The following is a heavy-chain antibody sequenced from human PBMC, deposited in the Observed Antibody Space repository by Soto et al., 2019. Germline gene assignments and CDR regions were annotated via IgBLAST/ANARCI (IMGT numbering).Heavy chain of an antibody. J-gene: IGHJ6*02. CDR3: AMVDNYFTPTPQDV. Sequence: QVQLVQSGDEVRKPGSSVKVSCKASGYIFVNYGIAWVRQAPGQGLAWMGWISPYSGNTHYASKVQGRLTMTTVTSTSKAYMDLRCLTSDAAAVYYWAMVDNYFTPTPQDVWVQGTTVTVSS. D-gene: IGHD2-15*01. V-gene: IGHV1-18*01. CDR1: GYIFVNYG. CDR2: ISPYSGNT.